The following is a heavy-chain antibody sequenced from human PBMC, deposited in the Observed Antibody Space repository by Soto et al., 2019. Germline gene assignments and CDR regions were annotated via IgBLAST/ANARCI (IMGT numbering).Heavy chain of an antibody. CDR1: GFTFSDYY. V-gene: IGHV3-11*01. CDR3: ARERLLRRSSRHWFDP. Sequence: LRLSCAASGFTFSDYYMSWIRQAPGKGLEWVSYISSSGSTIYYADSVKGRFTISRDNAKNSLYLQMNSLRAEDTAVYYCARERLLRRSSRHWFDPWGQGTLVTVSS. D-gene: IGHD6-13*01. CDR2: ISSSGSTI. J-gene: IGHJ5*02.